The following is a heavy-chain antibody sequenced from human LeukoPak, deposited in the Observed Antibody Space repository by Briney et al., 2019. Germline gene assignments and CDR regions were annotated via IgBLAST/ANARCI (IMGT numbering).Heavy chain of an antibody. CDR1: GFTFNSYG. J-gene: IGHJ4*02. Sequence: PGRSLRLSCAASGFTFNSYGMHWVRQAPGKGLEWVALIWYDGSNKYYADSVKGRFTISRDNSKNTLYLQMNSLRAEDTAVYYCARPRTYSSSWSPFDHWGQGTLVAVSS. D-gene: IGHD6-13*01. CDR2: IWYDGSNK. CDR3: ARPRTYSSSWSPFDH. V-gene: IGHV3-33*01.